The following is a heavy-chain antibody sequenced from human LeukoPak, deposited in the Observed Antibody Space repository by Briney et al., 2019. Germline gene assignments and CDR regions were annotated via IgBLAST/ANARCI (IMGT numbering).Heavy chain of an antibody. CDR2: ISYDGGNK. D-gene: IGHD3-22*01. CDR1: GLTFSSYS. V-gene: IGHV3-30-3*01. CDR3: ARASVRWDYYHTAFDY. J-gene: IGHJ4*02. Sequence: GRSLRPSCAASGLTFSSYSMHWVRQAPGKGLEWVAVISYDGGNKYYADSVRGRFTISRDNSKNTLYLQMNSLRAEDTAVFYCARASVRWDYYHTAFDYWGQGTLVTVSS.